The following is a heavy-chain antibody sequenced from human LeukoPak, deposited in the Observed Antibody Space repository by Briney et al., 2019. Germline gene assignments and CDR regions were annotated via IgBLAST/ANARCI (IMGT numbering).Heavy chain of an antibody. D-gene: IGHD6-13*01. J-gene: IGHJ4*02. CDR2: IYYSGST. CDR3: ASRDSSSWYFDY. V-gene: IGHV4-59*08. CDR1: GGSISSYY. Sequence: SETLSLTCTVSGGSISSYYWSWIRQPPGKGLEWIGYIYYSGSTNYNPSLKSRVTISVDTSKNQFSLKLSSVTAADTAVYYCASRDSSSWYFDYWGQGTLVTVSS.